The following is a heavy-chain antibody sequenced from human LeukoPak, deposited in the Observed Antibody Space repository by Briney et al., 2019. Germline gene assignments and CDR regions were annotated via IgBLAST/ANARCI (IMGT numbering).Heavy chain of an antibody. V-gene: IGHV4-34*09. CDR1: GGSFSGYY. D-gene: IGHD3-22*01. J-gene: IGHJ3*02. CDR3: ARVGYYDSSGYDPGAFDI. Sequence: SETLSLTCAVYGGSFSGYYWSWIRQPPGKGLEWIGEINHSGSTNYNPSLKSRVTISVDTSKNQFSLKLSSVTAADTAVYYCARVGYYDSSGYDPGAFDIWGQGTMVTVSS. CDR2: INHSGST.